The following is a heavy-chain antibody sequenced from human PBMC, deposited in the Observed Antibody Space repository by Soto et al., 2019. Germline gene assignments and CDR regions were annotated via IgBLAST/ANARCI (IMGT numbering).Heavy chain of an antibody. J-gene: IGHJ4*02. V-gene: IGHV1-69*01. D-gene: IGHD5-12*01. CDR1: GGTFSSYA. CDR3: ARDLYGGAGHAPIGD. Sequence: QVQLVQSGAEVKKPGSSVKVSCKASGGTFSSYAISWVRQAPGQGLEWMGGIIPIFGTANYAQKFQGRVTITADESTSTDYMELSILRSEDTAVYYCARDLYGGAGHAPIGDWGQGTLVTVS. CDR2: IIPIFGTA.